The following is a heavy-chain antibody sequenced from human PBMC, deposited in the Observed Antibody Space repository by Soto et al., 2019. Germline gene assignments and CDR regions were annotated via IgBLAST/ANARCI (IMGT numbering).Heavy chain of an antibody. V-gene: IGHV1-46*03. CDR3: ARHSGWYREWNY. Sequence: QVQLVQSGAEVKKPGASVKVSCKASGYTFTSYYMHWVRQAPGQGLEWMGIINPSGGSTSYAQKFQGRVTMTRDTSKSTVYMELSSLRSEDTAVYYCARHSGWYREWNYWGQGTLVTVSS. J-gene: IGHJ4*02. CDR1: GYTFTSYY. CDR2: INPSGGST. D-gene: IGHD6-19*01.